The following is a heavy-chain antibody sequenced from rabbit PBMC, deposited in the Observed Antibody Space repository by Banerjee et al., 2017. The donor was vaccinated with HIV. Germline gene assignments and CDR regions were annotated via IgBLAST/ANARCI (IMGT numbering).Heavy chain of an antibody. Sequence: QSLEESGGDLVKPEGSLTLTCTASGFSFSSSYYMCWVRQAPGKGLEWIACIYAGSSGSTYYATWAKGRFTISKTSSTTVTLQMTSLTAADTATYFCVRVNSGLNLWGPGTLVTVS. CDR1: GFSFSSSYY. J-gene: IGHJ4*01. CDR3: VRVNSGLNL. V-gene: IGHV1S40*01. CDR2: IYAGSSGST. D-gene: IGHD4-1*01.